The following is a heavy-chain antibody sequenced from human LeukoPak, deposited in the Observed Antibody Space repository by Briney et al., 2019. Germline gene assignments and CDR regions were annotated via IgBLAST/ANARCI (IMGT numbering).Heavy chain of an antibody. D-gene: IGHD3-22*01. J-gene: IGHJ4*02. V-gene: IGHV3-23*01. CDR1: GFTLSSSA. Sequence: GGSLRLSCAASGFTLSSSAMNWVRQAPGKGLEWVSGISASGGNTNYADSVKGRFTISRDNSYNTLYLQMNSLRAEDTAVYYCAKTVTSSGYRLDYWGQGTLVTISS. CDR3: AKTVTSSGYRLDY. CDR2: ISASGGNT.